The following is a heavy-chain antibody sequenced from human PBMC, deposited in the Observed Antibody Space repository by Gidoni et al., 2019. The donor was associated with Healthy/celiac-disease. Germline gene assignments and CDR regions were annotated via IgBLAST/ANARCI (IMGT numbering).Heavy chain of an antibody. CDR1: GCPFSPYY. V-gene: IGHV3-11*01. Sequence: QVQLVESGGGLVKPGGSLRLSGAAPGCPFSPYYMSWIRQAPGKGLEWVSYISSSGSTIYYADSVKGRFTISRDNAKNSLYLQMNSLRAEDTAVYCCARDLSSSVADYYYGMDVWGQGTTVTVSS. CDR3: ARDLSSSVADYYYGMDV. J-gene: IGHJ6*02. CDR2: ISSSGSTI.